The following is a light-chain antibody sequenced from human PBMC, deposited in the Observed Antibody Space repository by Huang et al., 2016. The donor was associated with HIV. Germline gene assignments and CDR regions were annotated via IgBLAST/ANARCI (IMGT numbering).Light chain of an antibody. CDR2: AAS. J-gene: IGKJ4*01. Sequence: IQLTLSPSSLSASVGDRVTIRCRASQGISSYLAWYQQKPGKAPKLLIYAASTLQSGVPSRFSGSGSGTDFTLTITSLQPEDFATYYCQQLNGYPLTFGGGTKVEIK. V-gene: IGKV1-9*01. CDR3: QQLNGYPLT. CDR1: QGISSY.